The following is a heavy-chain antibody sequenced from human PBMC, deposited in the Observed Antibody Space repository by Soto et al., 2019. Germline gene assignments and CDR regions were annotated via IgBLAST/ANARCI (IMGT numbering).Heavy chain of an antibody. Sequence: ASVKVSCKASGDTFTNYDIKWVRQATGQGLEWMGWMNPNSGNTGYAQKFQGRVTMTRNTSISTAYMELSSLRSEDTAVYYCARDAPPEDYWGQGTLVTVSS. CDR2: MNPNSGNT. CDR1: GDTFTNYD. CDR3: ARDAPPEDY. V-gene: IGHV1-8*01. J-gene: IGHJ4*02.